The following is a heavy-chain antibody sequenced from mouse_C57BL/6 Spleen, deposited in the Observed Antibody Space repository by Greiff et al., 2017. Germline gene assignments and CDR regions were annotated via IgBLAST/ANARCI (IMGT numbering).Heavy chain of an antibody. CDR3: ARGGYGNWLYFDV. V-gene: IGHV1-64*01. D-gene: IGHD2-1*01. CDR1: GYTFTSYW. Sequence: QVQLQQPGAELVKPGASVKLSCKASGYTFTSYWMPWVKQRPGQGLEWIGMIHPNSGSTNYNEKFKSKATLTVDKSSSTAYMQLSSLTSEDSAVYYCARGGYGNWLYFDVWGTGTTVTVSS. CDR2: IHPNSGST. J-gene: IGHJ1*03.